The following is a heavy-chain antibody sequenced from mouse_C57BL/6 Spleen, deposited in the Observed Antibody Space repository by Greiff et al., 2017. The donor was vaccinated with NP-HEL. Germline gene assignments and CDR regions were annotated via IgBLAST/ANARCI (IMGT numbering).Heavy chain of an antibody. CDR3: TSSAMISSAFGC. CDR2: IYPSDSET. J-gene: IGHJ2*01. D-gene: IGHD2-4*01. CDR1: GYTFTSYW. V-gene: IGHV1-61*01. Sequence: QVQLQQPGAELVRPGTSVKLSCKASGYTFTSYWMDWVKQRPGQGLEWIGNIYPSDSETHYNQKFKDKATLTVDKSSSTAYMQLSSLTSEDSAVYYCTSSAMISSAFGCWGKGTTVTVS.